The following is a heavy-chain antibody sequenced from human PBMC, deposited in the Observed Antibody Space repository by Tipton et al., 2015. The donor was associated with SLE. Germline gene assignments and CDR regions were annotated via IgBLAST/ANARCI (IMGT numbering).Heavy chain of an antibody. Sequence: SLRLSCAGSGFSFTNAWMNWVRPAPGKGLEWVSYISSSGSTIYYADSVKGRFTISRDNAKNSLYLQMNSLRAEDTAVYYCARDLSSGYDYSTSYWYFDLWGRGTLVTVSP. CDR3: ARDLSSGYDYSTSYWYFDL. CDR1: GFSFTNAW. V-gene: IGHV3-48*03. D-gene: IGHD4-11*01. J-gene: IGHJ2*01. CDR2: ISSSGSTI.